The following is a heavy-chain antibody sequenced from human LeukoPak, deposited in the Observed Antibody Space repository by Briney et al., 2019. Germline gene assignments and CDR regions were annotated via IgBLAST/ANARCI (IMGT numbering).Heavy chain of an antibody. J-gene: IGHJ6*03. CDR1: GFTFSSYA. CDR2: ISSSSSYI. D-gene: IGHD2-2*01. V-gene: IGHV3-21*01. Sequence: PGGSLRLSCAASGFTFSSYAMSWVRQAPGKGLEWVSSISSSSSYIYYADSVKGRFTISRDNAKNSLYLQMNSLRAEDTAVYYCARPRPGKLVVPAADYYYMDVWGKGTTVTVSS. CDR3: ARPRPGKLVVPAADYYYMDV.